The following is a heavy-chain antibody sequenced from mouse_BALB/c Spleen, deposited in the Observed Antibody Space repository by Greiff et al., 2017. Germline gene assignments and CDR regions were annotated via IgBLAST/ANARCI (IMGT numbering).Heavy chain of an antibody. J-gene: IGHJ2*01. V-gene: IGHV14-3*02. CDR1: GFNIKDTY. CDR3: ARLRLY. Sequence: EVKLMESGAELVKPGASVKLSCTASGFNIKDTYMHWVKQRPEQGLEWIGRIDPANGNTKYDPKFQGKATITADTSSNTAYLQLSSLTSEDTAVYYCARLRLYWGQGTTLTVSS. CDR2: IDPANGNT.